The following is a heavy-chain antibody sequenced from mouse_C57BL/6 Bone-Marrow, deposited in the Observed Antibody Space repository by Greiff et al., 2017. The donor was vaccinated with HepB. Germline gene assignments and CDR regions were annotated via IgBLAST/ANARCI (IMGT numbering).Heavy chain of an antibody. J-gene: IGHJ2*01. CDR1: GYTFTSYG. V-gene: IGHV1-81*01. CDR3: ARVWGLRYYFDY. D-gene: IGHD1-1*01. CDR2: IYPRSGNT. Sequence: QVQLQQSGAELARPGASVKLSCKASGYTFTSYGISWVKQSTGQGLEWIGEIYPRSGNTYYNEKFKGKATLTADKSSSTAYMELRSLTSEDSAVYFCARVWGLRYYFDYWGQGTTLTVSS.